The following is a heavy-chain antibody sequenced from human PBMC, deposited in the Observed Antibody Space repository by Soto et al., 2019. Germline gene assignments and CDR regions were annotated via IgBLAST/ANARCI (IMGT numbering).Heavy chain of an antibody. D-gene: IGHD3-22*01. J-gene: IGHJ6*02. Sequence: GGSLRLSGAIGGFTFRSYGMHWVLQDPGNGLEWVAVISNDGSNKYNADSVKGRFTISRDNSKNTLYLQVKRLRAEDTAVYYCAKSYYYDSSGYYYYYGMDVWGQGTTVTVSS. V-gene: IGHV3-30*18. CDR2: ISNDGSNK. CDR1: GFTFRSYG. CDR3: AKSYYYDSSGYYYYYGMDV.